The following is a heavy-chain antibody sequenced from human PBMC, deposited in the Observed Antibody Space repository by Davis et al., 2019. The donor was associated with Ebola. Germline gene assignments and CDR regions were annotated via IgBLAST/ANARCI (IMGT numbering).Heavy chain of an antibody. CDR2: IKSKTDGGTT. D-gene: IGHD5-24*01. Sequence: GEFLKISCAASGFTFSSAWMNWVRQAPGKGLEWVGRIKSKTDGGTTDYAAPVKGRFTISRDDSKNTLYLQMNSLKTEDTAVYYCTTVSRWLQLGSDYWGQGTLVTVSS. CDR1: GFTFSSAW. V-gene: IGHV3-15*07. J-gene: IGHJ4*02. CDR3: TTVSRWLQLGSDY.